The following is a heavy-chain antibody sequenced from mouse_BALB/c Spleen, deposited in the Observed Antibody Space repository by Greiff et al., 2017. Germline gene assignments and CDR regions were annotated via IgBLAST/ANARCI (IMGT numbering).Heavy chain of an antibody. CDR1: GFTFSNYW. CDR2: IRLKSNNYAT. V-gene: IGHV6-6*02. D-gene: IGHD2-3*01. J-gene: IGHJ1*01. Sequence: EVKVVESGGGLVQPGGSMKLSCVASGFTFSNYWMNWVRQSPEKGLEWVAEIRLKSNNYATHYAESVKGRFTISRDDSKSSVYLQMNNLRAEDTGIYYCTTDGYYGYFDVWGAGTTVTVSS. CDR3: TTDGYYGYFDV.